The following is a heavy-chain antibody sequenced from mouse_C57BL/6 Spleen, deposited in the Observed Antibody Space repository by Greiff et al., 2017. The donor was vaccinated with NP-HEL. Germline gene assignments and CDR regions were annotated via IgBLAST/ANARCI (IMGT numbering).Heavy chain of an antibody. CDR2: IYPGDGDT. J-gene: IGHJ2*01. Sequence: VQLQESGPELVKPGASVKISCKASGYAFSSSWMNWVKQRPGKGLEWIGRIYPGDGDTNYNGKFKGKATLTADKSSSPAYMQLSSLTSEDSAVYFCARCAGKGYYFDYWGQGTTLTVSS. CDR1: GYAFSSSW. CDR3: ARCAGKGYYFDY. V-gene: IGHV1-82*01.